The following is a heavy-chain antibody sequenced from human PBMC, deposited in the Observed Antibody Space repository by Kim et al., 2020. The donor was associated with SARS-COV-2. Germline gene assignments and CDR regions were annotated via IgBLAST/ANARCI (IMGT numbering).Heavy chain of an antibody. CDR3: ARDHSGSGSYYYYYYGMDV. Sequence: GGSLRLSCAASGFTFSDYYMSWIRQAPGKGLEWVSYISSSSSYTNYADSVKGRFTISRDNAKNSLYLQMNSLRAEDTAVYYCARDHSGSGSYYYYYYGMDVWGQGTTVTVSS. V-gene: IGHV3-11*05. CDR1: GFTFSDYY. J-gene: IGHJ6*02. D-gene: IGHD3-10*01. CDR2: ISSSSSYT.